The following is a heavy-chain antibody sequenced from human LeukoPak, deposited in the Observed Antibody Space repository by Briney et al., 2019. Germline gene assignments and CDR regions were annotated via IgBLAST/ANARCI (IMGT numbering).Heavy chain of an antibody. J-gene: IGHJ5*02. D-gene: IGHD7-27*01. CDR1: GGSVSSSSYY. CDR3: ASLGTLRS. Sequence: SESLSLTCTVSGGSVSSSSYYWGWIRQPPGKGLEWLGIISYSGTNYINRSRKSRVSISIDTSKNQFSVKLTSVTAADTAIYYCASLGTLRSWGQGALVTVSS. CDR2: ISYSGTN. V-gene: IGHV4-39*01.